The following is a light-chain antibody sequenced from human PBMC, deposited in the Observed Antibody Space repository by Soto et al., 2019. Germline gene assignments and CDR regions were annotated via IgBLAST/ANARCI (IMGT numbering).Light chain of an antibody. CDR2: KAS. Sequence: DIQMTQSPSSLSASVGDRVTITCRASQSISSYLAWYQQKPGKAPKDLIYKASSLKSGVPSRFSGSESGTDFTLSISSLQPDDFATYYCQQYNNYPYTFGQGTKLEIK. CDR3: QQYNNYPYT. J-gene: IGKJ2*01. CDR1: QSISSY. V-gene: IGKV1-5*03.